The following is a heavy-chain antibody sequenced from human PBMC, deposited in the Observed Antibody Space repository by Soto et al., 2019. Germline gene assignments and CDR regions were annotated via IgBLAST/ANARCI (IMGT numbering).Heavy chain of an antibody. D-gene: IGHD5-12*01. CDR2: IFYTGST. V-gene: IGHV4-30-4*01. J-gene: IGHJ4*02. CDR3: ARVKATLYRHYYFDY. CDR1: GGTINSGDYF. Sequence: SETLSLTCSVSGGTINSGDYFWRWIRQPPGKGLEWIGSIFYTGSTYYSPSLKSRASMSMDTSKNLLSLRLRSLTAADTAVSFCARVKATLYRHYYFDYWGQGTPVTVSS.